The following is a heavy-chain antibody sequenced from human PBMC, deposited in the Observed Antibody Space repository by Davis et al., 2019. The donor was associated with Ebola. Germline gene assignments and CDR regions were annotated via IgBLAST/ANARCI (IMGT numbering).Heavy chain of an antibody. Sequence: MPSETLSLTCAVYGGSFSGYYWSWIRQPPGKGLEWIGEINHSGSTNYNPSLKSRATISVDTSKNQFSLKLSSVTAADTAVYYCARGGYCSGGSCGYYYYYYGMDVWGQGTTVTVSS. CDR2: INHSGST. CDR1: GGSFSGYY. J-gene: IGHJ6*02. V-gene: IGHV4-34*01. CDR3: ARGGYCSGGSCGYYYYYYGMDV. D-gene: IGHD2-15*01.